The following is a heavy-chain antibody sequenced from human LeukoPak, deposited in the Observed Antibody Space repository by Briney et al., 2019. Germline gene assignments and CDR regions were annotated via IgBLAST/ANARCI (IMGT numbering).Heavy chain of an antibody. J-gene: IGHJ4*02. CDR1: GGSFSGYY. D-gene: IGHD1-14*01. V-gene: IGHV4-34*01. CDR3: ARVLGREPPYYFDY. Sequence: SETLSLTCAVYGGSFSGYYWSWIRQPPGKGLEWIGEINHSGSTNYNPSLKSRVTISVDTSKNQFSLKLSSVTAADTAVYYCARVLGREPPYYFDYWGQGTPVTVSS. CDR2: INHSGST.